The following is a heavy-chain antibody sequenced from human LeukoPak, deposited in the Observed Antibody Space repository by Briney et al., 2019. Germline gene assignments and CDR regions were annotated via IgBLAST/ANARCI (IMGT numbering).Heavy chain of an antibody. V-gene: IGHV3-7*01. D-gene: IGHD2-21*02. CDR2: IKQEGSEK. CDR1: GFSFSSYW. CDR3: ARLVTTRFDY. Sequence: GGSLRLSXAASGFSFSSYWMTWVRQAPGKGLEWVANIKQEGSEKYYVDSVKGRFTISRDNAKNSLYLQMNNLRAEDTAVYYCARLVTTRFDYWGQGTLVTVSS. J-gene: IGHJ4*02.